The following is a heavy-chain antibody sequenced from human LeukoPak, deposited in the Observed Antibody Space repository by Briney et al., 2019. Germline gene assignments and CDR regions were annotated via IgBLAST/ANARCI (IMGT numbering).Heavy chain of an antibody. CDR1: GYSINSGYY. CDR3: ARHGAGTIGLKVYALNYMDV. J-gene: IGHJ6*03. CDR2: IDQSGST. V-gene: IGHV4-38-2*01. D-gene: IGHD2-8*01. Sequence: SETLSLTCAVSGYSINSGYYWGWIRQPPGKGLDWIGSIDQSGSTYYNPSLKRRVTISVETYKNQCSLKVSSVTAADTAMYYCARHGAGTIGLKVYALNYMDVWGKGTTVTASS.